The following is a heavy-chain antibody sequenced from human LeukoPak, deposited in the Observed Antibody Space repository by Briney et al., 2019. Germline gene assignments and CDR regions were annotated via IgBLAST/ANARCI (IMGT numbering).Heavy chain of an antibody. V-gene: IGHV4-59*01. CDR3: ARDAGCSGGSCYSALDY. Sequence: PSETLSLTCTVSGGSISSYYWSWIRQPPGKGLEWIGYIYYSGSTNYNPSLKSRVTISVDTSKNQFSLKLSSVTAADTAVYYCARDAGCSGGSCYSALDYWGRGTLVTVSS. CDR2: IYYSGST. D-gene: IGHD2-15*01. CDR1: GGSISSYY. J-gene: IGHJ4*02.